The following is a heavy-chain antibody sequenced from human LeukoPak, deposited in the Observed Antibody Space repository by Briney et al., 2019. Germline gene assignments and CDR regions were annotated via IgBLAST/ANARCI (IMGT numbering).Heavy chain of an antibody. D-gene: IGHD6-6*01. J-gene: IGHJ6*03. CDR1: GGTFSSYA. CDR2: IIPIFGTA. V-gene: IGHV1-69*05. CDR3: ARSPRIAARRYYYYYYMDV. Sequence: ASVKVSCKASGGTFSSYAISWVRQAPGQGLEWMGGIIPIFGTANYAQKFQGRGTITTDESTSTAYMELSSLRSEDTAVYYCARSPRIAARRYYYYYYMDVWGKGTTVTVSS.